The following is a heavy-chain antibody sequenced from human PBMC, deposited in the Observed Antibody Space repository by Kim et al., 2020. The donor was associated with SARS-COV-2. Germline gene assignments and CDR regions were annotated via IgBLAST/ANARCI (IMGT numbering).Heavy chain of an antibody. V-gene: IGHV4-59*01. Sequence: LKSRVTIQADPSKNQFSLKRSSVTAADTAVYYCARDKSHYESSGYYLHAFDIWGQGTMVTVSS. J-gene: IGHJ3*02. CDR3: ARDKSHYESSGYYLHAFDI. D-gene: IGHD3-22*01.